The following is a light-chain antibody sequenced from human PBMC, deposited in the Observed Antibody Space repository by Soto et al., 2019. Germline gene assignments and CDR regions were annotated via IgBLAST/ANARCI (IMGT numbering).Light chain of an antibody. CDR1: QSVSSNY. V-gene: IGKV3D-20*02. Sequence: EIMLTQSPGTLSLSPGERATLSCRASQSVSSNYLAWYHQKPGQAPRLLIYGASTRATGIPPRFSGSGSGTDFTLTISSLEPEDSAVYYCQQRHMWPITFGQGTRLQVK. CDR3: QQRHMWPIT. J-gene: IGKJ5*01. CDR2: GAS.